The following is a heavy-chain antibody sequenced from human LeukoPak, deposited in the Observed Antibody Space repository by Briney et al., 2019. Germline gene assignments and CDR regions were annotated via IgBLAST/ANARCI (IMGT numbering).Heavy chain of an antibody. CDR3: ARVNSYSSGEPLISFDY. CDR2: INYSGST. Sequence: SETLSLTCTVSGGSISSSTYYWGWIRQPPGKGLEWIGTINYSGSTNYNPSLKSRVTISVDTSKNQFSLKLSSVTAADTAVYYCARVNSYSSGEPLISFDYWGQGTLVTVSS. D-gene: IGHD6-19*01. CDR1: GGSISSSTYY. J-gene: IGHJ4*02. V-gene: IGHV4-39*07.